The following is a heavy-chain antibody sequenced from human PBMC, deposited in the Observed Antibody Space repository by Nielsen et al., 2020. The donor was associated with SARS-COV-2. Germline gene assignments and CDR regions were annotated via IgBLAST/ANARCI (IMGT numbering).Heavy chain of an antibody. J-gene: IGHJ6*02. CDR2: IYPGDSDT. CDR1: GYSFTSYW. V-gene: IGHV5-51*01. Sequence: GESLKISCQGSGYSFTSYWIGWVRQMPGKGLEWMGIIYPGDSDTRYSPSFQGQVTISADKSISTAYLQWSSLKASDTAMYYCARQGLRYFDWLLEYYYYGMDVWGQGTTVTVSS. D-gene: IGHD3-9*01. CDR3: ARQGLRYFDWLLEYYYYGMDV.